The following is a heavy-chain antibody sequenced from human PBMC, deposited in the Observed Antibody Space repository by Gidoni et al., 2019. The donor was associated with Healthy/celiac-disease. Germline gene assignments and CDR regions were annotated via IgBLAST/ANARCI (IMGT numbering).Heavy chain of an antibody. J-gene: IGHJ4*02. CDR2: IKSKTDGGTT. CDR3: TTSAYCGGDCYYY. CDR1: GFTLRNAW. D-gene: IGHD2-21*02. Sequence: EVQLVESGGGLVKPGGSLRLSCAASGFTLRNAWMSWVRQATGKGLEWVGRIKSKTDGGTTDYAAPVKGRFTISRDDSKNTLYLQMNSLKTEDTAVYYCTTSAYCGGDCYYYWGQGTLVTVSS. V-gene: IGHV3-15*01.